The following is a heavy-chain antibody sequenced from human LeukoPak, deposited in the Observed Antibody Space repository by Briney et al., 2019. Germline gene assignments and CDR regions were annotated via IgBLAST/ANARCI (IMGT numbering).Heavy chain of an antibody. CDR2: ISYDGTNK. CDR3: AKGSSSGTVDY. J-gene: IGHJ4*02. CDR1: GFTFSNYD. Sequence: GGSLRLSCAASGFTFSNYDVHWVRQAPGKGLEWVAFISYDGTNKYYADSVKGRFTFSRDNSKYTLYLQMNSLRAEDTAVYYCAKGSSSGTVDYWGQGTLVAVSS. V-gene: IGHV3-30*18. D-gene: IGHD3-22*01.